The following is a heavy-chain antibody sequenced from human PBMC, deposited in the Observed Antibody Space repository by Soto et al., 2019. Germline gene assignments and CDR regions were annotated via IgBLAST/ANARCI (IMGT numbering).Heavy chain of an antibody. J-gene: IGHJ5*02. Sequence: SETLSLTCAVSGYSISSGYYWGWIRQPPGKGLEWIGSIYHSGSTYYNPSLKSRVTISVDTSKNQFSLKLSSVTAADTAVYYCARDYGGNRRGNWFDHWGQGTLVTVSS. V-gene: IGHV4-38-2*02. CDR1: GYSISSGYY. CDR3: ARDYGGNRRGNWFDH. D-gene: IGHD3-10*01. CDR2: IYHSGST.